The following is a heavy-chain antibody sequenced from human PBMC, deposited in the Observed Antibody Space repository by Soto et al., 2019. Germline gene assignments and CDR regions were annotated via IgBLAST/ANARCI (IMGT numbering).Heavy chain of an antibody. Sequence: GSPRLSCEAPGLFFSDYYMSWIRQAPGKGLETLCYLNGPGNTTPYADSVKGRFTISRDNAKSSLFLQLNSLSAGDTAVYYCAIGGGQIYYSGMDVWGQGTTVPVSS. J-gene: IGHJ6*02. CDR2: LNGPGNTT. CDR1: GLFFSDYY. CDR3: AIGGGQIYYSGMDV. V-gene: IGHV3-11*01. D-gene: IGHD3-3*01.